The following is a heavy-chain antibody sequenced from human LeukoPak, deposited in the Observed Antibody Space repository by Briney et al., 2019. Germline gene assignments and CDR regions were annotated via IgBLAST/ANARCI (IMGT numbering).Heavy chain of an antibody. J-gene: IGHJ4*02. CDR3: ASLLIAAAGFDY. D-gene: IGHD6-13*01. CDR2: ISYDGSNK. CDR1: GFTFSSYG. V-gene: IGHV3-30*03. Sequence: GGSLRLSCAASGFTFSSYGMHWVRQAPGKGLEWVAVISYDGSNKYYADSVKGRFTISRDNSKNTLYLQMNSLRAEDTAVYYCASLLIAAAGFDYWGQGTLVTVSS.